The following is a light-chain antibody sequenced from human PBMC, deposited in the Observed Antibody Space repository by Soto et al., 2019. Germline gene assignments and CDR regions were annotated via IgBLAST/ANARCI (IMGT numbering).Light chain of an antibody. V-gene: IGLV1-51*01. Sequence: QSLLPQPPSVSAAPAKKVTISCSGSSSNIGGNSVSLYQQLPGTAPKLLIYDDNKRPSGIPDRFSGSKSGTSATLGITGFQTGDEADYYCGSWASSLSPYVFGTGTKVTVL. CDR3: GSWASSLSPYV. J-gene: IGLJ1*01. CDR2: DDN. CDR1: SSNIGGNS.